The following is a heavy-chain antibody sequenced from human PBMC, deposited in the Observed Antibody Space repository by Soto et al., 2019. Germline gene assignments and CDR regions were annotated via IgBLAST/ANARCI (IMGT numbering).Heavy chain of an antibody. J-gene: IGHJ6*04. V-gene: IGHV1-69*01. D-gene: IGHD2-15*01. Sequence: QVQLVQSGAEVKKPGSSVKVSCKASGGTFGSYAITWVRQAPGQGLEWMGGIIPVFGTSTYARKLEARVTLTADESTSTAYVELSRLRSDATAVYFCARVVVPSTRNFYYYGMAVWGKGTTVTVSA. CDR2: IIPVFGTS. CDR1: GGTFGSYA. CDR3: ARVVVPSTRNFYYYGMAV.